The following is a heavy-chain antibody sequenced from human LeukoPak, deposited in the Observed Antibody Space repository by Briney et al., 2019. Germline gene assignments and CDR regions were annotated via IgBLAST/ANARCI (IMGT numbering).Heavy chain of an antibody. Sequence: SEALSLTCTVSGGSISSTYYWGWIRQPPGKGLEWIASIYYSGSTYYNPSLKSRVTISVDTSKNQFSLKLSSVTAADTAVYYCARALLAFDIWGQGTMVTVSS. V-gene: IGHV4-39*07. CDR2: IYYSGST. J-gene: IGHJ3*02. CDR3: ARALLAFDI. D-gene: IGHD2-21*01. CDR1: GGSISSTYY.